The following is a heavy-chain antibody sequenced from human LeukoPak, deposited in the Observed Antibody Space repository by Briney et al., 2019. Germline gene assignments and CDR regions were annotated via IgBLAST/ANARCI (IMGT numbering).Heavy chain of an antibody. D-gene: IGHD5-12*01. Sequence: PGGSLRLSCAASGFTFSNYAMTWVRQAPGKGLEWVSSISGSGDSTYYTDSVNGRFTISRDNSRRTLYLQMNNLRAEDTAVYYCARWLRRPIDYWGQGTLVTVSS. CDR1: GFTFSNYA. CDR3: ARWLRRPIDY. J-gene: IGHJ4*02. CDR2: ISGSGDST. V-gene: IGHV3-23*01.